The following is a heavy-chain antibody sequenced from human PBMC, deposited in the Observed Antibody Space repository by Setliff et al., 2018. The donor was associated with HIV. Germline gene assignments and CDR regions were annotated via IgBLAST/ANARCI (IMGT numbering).Heavy chain of an antibody. CDR2: IYYSGST. CDR3: ARVARYSYGSFES. CDR1: GGSINNDIYF. V-gene: IGHV4-31*03. Sequence: SETLSLTCSVSGGSINNDIYFWSWIRQHPGKGLEWIGYIYYSGSTYYNPSLKSRITISVDTSKNQFSLRLSSVTAADTAVYYCARVARYSYGSFESWGQGTLVTVSS. D-gene: IGHD5-18*01. J-gene: IGHJ4*02.